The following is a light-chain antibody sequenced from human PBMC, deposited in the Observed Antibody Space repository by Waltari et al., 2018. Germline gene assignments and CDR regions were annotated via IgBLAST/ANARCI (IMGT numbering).Light chain of an antibody. V-gene: IGKV3-20*01. CDR2: GAS. J-gene: IGKJ1*01. CDR1: QRVSRG. CDR3: QHYVRVPAT. Sequence: EIVLTQSPGSLSSSPGERVTLSCRASQRVSRGLAWYQQRPGQAPRPRIFGASTRATGIPGRFSGSGSETDFSLTISRLEPEDLAVYECQHYVRVPATFGRGTKVEIK.